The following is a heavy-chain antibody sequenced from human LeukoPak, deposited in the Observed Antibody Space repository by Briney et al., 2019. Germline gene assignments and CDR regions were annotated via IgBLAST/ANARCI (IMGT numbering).Heavy chain of an antibody. CDR3: ARSIAVAGINWFDP. V-gene: IGHV3-23*01. J-gene: IGHJ5*02. Sequence: GGSLRLSCAASGFTFRSHDMSWVRQAPGKGLEWVSGISASGGSTFYADSVKGRFTISRDNSKNTLYLQMNSLRAEDTAVYYCARSIAVAGINWFDPWGQGTLVTVSS. CDR1: GFTFRSHD. CDR2: ISASGGST. D-gene: IGHD6-19*01.